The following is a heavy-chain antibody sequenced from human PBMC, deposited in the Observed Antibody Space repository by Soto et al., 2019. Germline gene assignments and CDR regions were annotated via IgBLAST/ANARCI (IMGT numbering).Heavy chain of an antibody. CDR2: ISESGDST. CDR1: GFTFSSYA. CDR3: AKSRIQGWTKGLYDH. J-gene: IGHJ4*02. Sequence: GGSLRLSCAASGFTFSSYAMSWVRQAPGKGLEWVSSISESGDSTSYAESVRGRFTISRDDSKNTLYLQMNSLRAEDTAVYSCAKSRIQGWTKGLYDHWGQGTLVTVSS. D-gene: IGHD5-18*01. V-gene: IGHV3-23*01.